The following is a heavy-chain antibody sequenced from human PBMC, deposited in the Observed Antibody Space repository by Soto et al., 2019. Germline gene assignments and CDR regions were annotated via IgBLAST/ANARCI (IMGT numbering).Heavy chain of an antibody. CDR3: ARDGIAAADPWGGMDV. CDR1: GFTFSSYG. V-gene: IGHV3-30*03. D-gene: IGHD6-13*01. J-gene: IGHJ6*02. CDR2: ISYDGSNK. Sequence: PGGSLRLSCAASGFTFSSYGMHWVRQAPGKGLEWVAVISYDGSNKYYADSVKGRFTISRDNSKNTLYLQMNSLRAEDTAVYYCARDGIAAADPWGGMDVWGQGTTVTVSS.